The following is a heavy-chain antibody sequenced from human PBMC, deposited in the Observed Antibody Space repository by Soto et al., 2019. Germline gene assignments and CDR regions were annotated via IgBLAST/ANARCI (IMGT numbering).Heavy chain of an antibody. CDR1: GGSFSGYY. Sequence: SETLSLTCAVYGGSFSGYYWSWIRQPPGKGLEWIGEINHSGSTNYNPSLKSRVTISVDTSKNQFSLKLSSVTAADTAVYYCARLAGAAAGTDWFDPWGQGTLVTVS. J-gene: IGHJ5*02. V-gene: IGHV4-34*01. CDR3: ARLAGAAAGTDWFDP. CDR2: INHSGST. D-gene: IGHD6-13*01.